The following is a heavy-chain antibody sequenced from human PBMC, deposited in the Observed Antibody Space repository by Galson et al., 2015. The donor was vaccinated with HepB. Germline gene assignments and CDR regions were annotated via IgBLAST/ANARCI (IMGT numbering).Heavy chain of an antibody. CDR2: ISYDGSNK. D-gene: IGHD5-18*01. CDR1: GFTFSSYG. J-gene: IGHJ6*02. CDR3: AKDQGTAMVTLNPTTYYYYGMDV. Sequence: SLRLSCAASGFTFSSYGMHWVRQAPGKGLEWVAVISYDGSNKYYADSVKGRFTISRDNSKNTLYLQMNSLRAEDTAVYYCAKDQGTAMVTLNPTTYYYYGMDVWGQGTTVTVSS. V-gene: IGHV3-30*18.